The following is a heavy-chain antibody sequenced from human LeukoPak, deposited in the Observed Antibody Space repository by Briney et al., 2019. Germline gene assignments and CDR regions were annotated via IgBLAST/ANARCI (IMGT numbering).Heavy chain of an antibody. Sequence: GGSLRLSCAASGFTFSSYGMHWVRQAPGKGLEWVAVIWYDGSNKYYADSVKGRFTISRDNSKNTLYLQMNSLRAEDTAVYYCARDLENCSGGSCYYYYYGMEVWGQGTRSPSP. CDR1: GFTFSSYG. CDR3: ARDLENCSGGSCYYYYYGMEV. J-gene: IGHJ6*02. V-gene: IGHV3-33*01. D-gene: IGHD2-15*01. CDR2: IWYDGSNK.